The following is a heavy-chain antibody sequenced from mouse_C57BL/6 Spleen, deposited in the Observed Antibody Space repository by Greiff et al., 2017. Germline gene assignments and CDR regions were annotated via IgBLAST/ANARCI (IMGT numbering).Heavy chain of an antibody. CDR3: AEGYLYFDV. CDR2: IYPGSGNT. CDR1: GYTFTDYD. J-gene: IGHJ1*03. V-gene: IGHV1-76*01. Sequence: QVQLKESGAELARPGASVKLSCKASGYTFTDYDINWVKQRPGQGLEWIARIYPGSGNTYYNEKFKGKATLTAEKSSSTAYMQLSSLTSEDSAVYSCAEGYLYFDVWGTGTTVTVSS.